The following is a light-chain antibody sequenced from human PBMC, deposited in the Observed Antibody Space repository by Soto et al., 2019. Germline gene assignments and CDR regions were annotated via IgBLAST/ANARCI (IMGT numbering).Light chain of an antibody. J-gene: IGLJ1*01. CDR1: RIGSKS. CDR3: QVWDSSRDHYV. CDR2: DDS. V-gene: IGLV3-21*02. Sequence: VLTQPPSVSVAPGQTARITCGGNRIGSKSVQWYEQKAGQAPVLVDYDDSDRPSGIPGRFSGSKSGNTATLTISDVGAGDDADYYCQVWDSSRDHYVFGPGTKVTVL.